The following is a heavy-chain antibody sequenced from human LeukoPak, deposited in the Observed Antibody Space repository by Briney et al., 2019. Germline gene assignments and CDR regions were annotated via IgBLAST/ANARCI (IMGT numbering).Heavy chain of an antibody. V-gene: IGHV3-48*03. CDR2: ISSSGSTI. J-gene: IGHJ6*04. CDR1: GFTFSSYE. D-gene: IGHD3-10*02. Sequence: GGSLRLSCAASGFTFSSYEMNWVRQAPGKGLEWVSYISSSGSTIYYADSVKGRFTISKDNAKNSLYPQMNSLRAEDTAVYYCAELGITMIGGVWGKGTTVTISS. CDR3: AELGITMIGGV.